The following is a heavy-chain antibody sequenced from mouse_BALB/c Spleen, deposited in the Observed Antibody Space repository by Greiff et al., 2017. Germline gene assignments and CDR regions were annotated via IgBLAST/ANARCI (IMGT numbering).Heavy chain of an antibody. Sequence: EVQLVETGGGLVQPKGSLKLSCAASGFTFNTNAMNWVRQAPGKGLEWVARIRSKSNNYATYYADSVKDRFTISRDDSQSMLYLQMNNLKTEDTAMYYCVREGWSYYFDYWGQGTTLTVSS. V-gene: IGHV10S3*01. CDR2: IRSKSNNYAT. J-gene: IGHJ2*01. D-gene: IGHD1-1*02. CDR1: GFTFNTNA. CDR3: VREGWSYYFDY.